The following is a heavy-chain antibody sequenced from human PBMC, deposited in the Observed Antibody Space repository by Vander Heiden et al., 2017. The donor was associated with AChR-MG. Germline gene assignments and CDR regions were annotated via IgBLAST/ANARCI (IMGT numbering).Heavy chain of an antibody. J-gene: IGHJ2*01. CDR1: GFTFSSYG. V-gene: IGHV3-33*01. CDR3: ARGGDGSGFFDL. Sequence: QVQLSASGGGVSQPGRSLSPSCAASGFTFSSYGVHWVRQAPGKGLEWVAVIWYDGSNKYYADSVKGRFTIARDNSKNTLYLQMNSLRAEDTAVYYCARGGDGSGFFDLWGRGTLVTVSS. D-gene: IGHD3-10*01. CDR2: IWYDGSNK.